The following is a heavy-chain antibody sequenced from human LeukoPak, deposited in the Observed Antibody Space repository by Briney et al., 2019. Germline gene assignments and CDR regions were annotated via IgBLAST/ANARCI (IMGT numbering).Heavy chain of an antibody. CDR1: GFTISDHH. V-gene: IGHV3-72*01. D-gene: IGHD3-10*01. CDR3: AGAYYFDY. J-gene: IGHJ4*02. CDR2: TKNKANSYTT. Sequence: GGSLRLSCAASGFTISDHHMDWVRQAPGKGLEWVGRTKNKANSYTTEYAASVKGRFTISRDDSKNSLYLQMNSLKTEDTAVCYCAGAYYFDYWGQGTLVTVSS.